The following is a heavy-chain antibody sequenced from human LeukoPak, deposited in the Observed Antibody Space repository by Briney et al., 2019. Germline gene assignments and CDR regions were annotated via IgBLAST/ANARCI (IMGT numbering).Heavy chain of an antibody. Sequence: PGGSLRLSCAASGFSFSTYTMAWVRQAPGKGLEWVSGISGSVGSTYYADSVKGRFTISRDNSKNTLYLQMNSLRAEDTAVYYCAKPYYYDSSDNYYGNFDYWGLGTLVTVSS. CDR1: GFSFSTYT. CDR3: AKPYYYDSSDNYYGNFDY. CDR2: ISGSVGST. D-gene: IGHD3-22*01. J-gene: IGHJ4*02. V-gene: IGHV3-23*01.